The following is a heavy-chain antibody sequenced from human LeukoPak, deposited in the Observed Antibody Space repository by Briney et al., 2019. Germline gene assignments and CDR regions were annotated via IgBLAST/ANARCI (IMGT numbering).Heavy chain of an antibody. D-gene: IGHD5-12*01. CDR3: ATQSGHDSDY. CDR1: GFTFSSYE. V-gene: IGHV3-48*03. Sequence: QTGGSLRLSCVAPGFTFSSYEMNWVRQAPGKGLEWVSYISSSGSIIHYTDSVKGRFTISRDNAKNSLYLQMNSLRTEDTAVYYCATQSGHDSDYWGQGTLVTVSS. CDR2: ISSSGSII. J-gene: IGHJ4*02.